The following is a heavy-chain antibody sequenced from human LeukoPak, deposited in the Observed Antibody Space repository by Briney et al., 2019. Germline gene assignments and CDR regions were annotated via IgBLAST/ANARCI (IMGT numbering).Heavy chain of an antibody. CDR1: GFTFSSYA. Sequence: PGGSLRLSCAASGFTFSSYAMSWVRQAPGKGLEWVSAISGSGGSTYYADSVKGRFTISRDNAKNTLYLQMNSLRAEDTAVYYCAREGSYEGARSWGYYYMDVWGEGTTVTVSS. J-gene: IGHJ6*03. D-gene: IGHD2-15*01. CDR3: AREGSYEGARSWGYYYMDV. V-gene: IGHV3-23*01. CDR2: ISGSGGST.